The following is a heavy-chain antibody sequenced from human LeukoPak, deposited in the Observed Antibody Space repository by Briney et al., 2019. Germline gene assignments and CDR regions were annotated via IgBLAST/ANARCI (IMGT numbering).Heavy chain of an antibody. D-gene: IGHD4-11*01. Sequence: GSSVKVSCKASGGTFSSYAISWVRQAPGQGLEWMGIINPSGGSTSYAQKFQGRVTMTRDTSTSTVYMELSSLRSEDTAVYYCAREPVSHYFDYWGQGTLVTVSS. J-gene: IGHJ4*02. CDR1: GGTFSSYA. CDR2: INPSGGST. CDR3: AREPVSHYFDY. V-gene: IGHV1-46*01.